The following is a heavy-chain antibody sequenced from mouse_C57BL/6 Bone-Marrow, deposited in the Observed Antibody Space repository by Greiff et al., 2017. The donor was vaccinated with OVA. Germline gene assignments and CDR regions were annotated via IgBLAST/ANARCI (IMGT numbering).Heavy chain of an antibody. J-gene: IGHJ2*01. D-gene: IGHD1-1*01. CDR3: ARDRTTVVARDFDY. CDR1: GYSITSGYY. V-gene: IGHV3-6*01. CDR2: ISYDGSN. Sequence: EVQLVESGPGLVKPSQSLSLTCSVTGYSITSGYYWNWIRQFPGNKLEWMGYISYDGSNNYNPSLKNRISITRDTSKNQFFLKLNSVTTEDTATYYCARDRTTVVARDFDYWGQGTTLTVSS.